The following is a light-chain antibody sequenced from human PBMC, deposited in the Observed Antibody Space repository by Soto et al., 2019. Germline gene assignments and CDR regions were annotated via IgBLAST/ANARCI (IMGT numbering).Light chain of an antibody. CDR3: SSYTSSSTQV. V-gene: IGLV2-14*01. CDR2: DVS. CDR1: SSDVGGYNY. Sequence: QSVLTQPASVSGSPGQSITSSCTGTSSDVGGYNYVSWYQQHPGKAPKFMIYDVSNRPSGVSNRFSGSKSGNTASLTISGLQAEDEADYYCSSYTSSSTQVFGTGTKLTVL. J-gene: IGLJ1*01.